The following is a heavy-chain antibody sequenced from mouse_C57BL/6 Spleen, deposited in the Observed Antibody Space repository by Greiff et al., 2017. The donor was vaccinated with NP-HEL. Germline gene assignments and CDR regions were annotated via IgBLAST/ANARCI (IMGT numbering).Heavy chain of an antibody. V-gene: IGHV1-54*01. Sequence: QVQLKQSGAELVRPGTSVKVSCKASGYAFTNYLIEWVKQRPGQGLEWIGVINPGSGGTNYNEKFKGKATLTADKSSSTASIQLCRLTSEASAVFFCARSGLRYAWLADWGKGTLVTVSA. CDR3: ARSGLRYAWLAD. CDR2: INPGSGGT. D-gene: IGHD1-1*01. CDR1: GYAFTNYL. J-gene: IGHJ3*01.